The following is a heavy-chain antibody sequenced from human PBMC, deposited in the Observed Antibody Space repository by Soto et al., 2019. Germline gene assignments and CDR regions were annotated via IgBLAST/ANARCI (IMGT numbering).Heavy chain of an antibody. CDR3: ARAVPYYYDSSGFDY. D-gene: IGHD3-22*01. V-gene: IGHV4-31*11. J-gene: IGHJ4*02. CDR2: IYYSGST. CDR1: GGSFSGYY. Sequence: SETLSLTCAVDGGSFSGYYWSWISQHPGKGLEWIGYIYYSGSTYYNPSLKSRVTISVDTSKNQFSLKLSSVTAADTAVYYCARAVPYYYDSSGFDYWGQGTLVTVSS.